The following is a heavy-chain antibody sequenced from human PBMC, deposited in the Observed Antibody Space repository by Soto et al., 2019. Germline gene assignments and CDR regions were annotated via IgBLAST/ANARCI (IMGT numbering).Heavy chain of an antibody. V-gene: IGHV4-34*01. CDR1: GGSFSGYY. J-gene: IGHJ4*02. D-gene: IGHD3-10*01. CDR3: ARGPIGYLDY. Sequence: SETLSLTCAVYGGSFSGYYWSWIRQPPGKGLEWIGEINHSGSTNYNPSLKSRVTISVDTSKNQFSLKLSSVTAADTAVYYCARGPIGYLDYWGQGTRVTVPQ. CDR2: INHSGST.